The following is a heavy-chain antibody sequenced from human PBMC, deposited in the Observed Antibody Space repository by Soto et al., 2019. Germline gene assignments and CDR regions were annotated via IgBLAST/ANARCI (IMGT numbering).Heavy chain of an antibody. D-gene: IGHD2-15*01. CDR1: GFSLRTSSMC. CDR3: ARECSGATRDHN. J-gene: IGHJ4*02. V-gene: IGHV2-70*17. CDR2: IDWDGDE. Sequence: SGPTLVNPTQTLTLTCSFSGFSLRTSSMCVSWIRQPPGKALEWLARIDWDGDEFYSTSLKTRLTISKDTSKNQVVLTMTNMDPADTATYYCARECSGATRDHNWGQGILVTVSS.